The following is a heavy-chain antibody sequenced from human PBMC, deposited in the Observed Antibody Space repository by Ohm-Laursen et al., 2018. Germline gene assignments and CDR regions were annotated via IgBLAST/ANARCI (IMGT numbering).Heavy chain of an antibody. V-gene: IGHV4-34*01. CDR3: ARGFSGWWGRIDY. J-gene: IGHJ4*02. Sequence: SDTLSLTCPVYGGSFSGYYWNWIRQPPGKGLEWIGEINHSRSTKYNSSFKSRVTISVDTSKNQFSLKLSPVTAADTAVYYCARGFSGWWGRIDYWGQGTLVTVSS. CDR1: GGSFSGYY. D-gene: IGHD6-19*01. CDR2: INHSRST.